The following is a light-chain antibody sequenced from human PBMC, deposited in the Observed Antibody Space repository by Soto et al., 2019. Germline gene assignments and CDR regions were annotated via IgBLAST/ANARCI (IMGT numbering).Light chain of an antibody. CDR2: KAS. Sequence: DIQMTQSPSTLSGSVGDRVTITCRASQTISSWLAWYQQKPGKAPKLLIYKASTLKSGVPSRFCGSGSGTEFTLTISSLXXXXXXXYYCQHYNSYSEAFGQGTKVELK. J-gene: IGKJ1*01. CDR1: QTISSW. V-gene: IGKV1-5*03. CDR3: QHYNSYSEA.